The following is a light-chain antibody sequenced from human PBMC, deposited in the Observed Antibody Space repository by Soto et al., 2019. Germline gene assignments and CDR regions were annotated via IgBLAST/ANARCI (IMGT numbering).Light chain of an antibody. Sequence: QSALTQPASVSGSPGQWITISCTGTINDIGSYDYVSWYQQHPGKAPKLIISEVSNRPSGVSNRFSGSKSGDTASLTISGLQAEDEAAYYCTSVARCISILFGGGTNRTFL. V-gene: IGLV2-14*01. CDR1: INDIGSYDY. J-gene: IGLJ2*01. CDR2: EVS. CDR3: TSVARCISIL.